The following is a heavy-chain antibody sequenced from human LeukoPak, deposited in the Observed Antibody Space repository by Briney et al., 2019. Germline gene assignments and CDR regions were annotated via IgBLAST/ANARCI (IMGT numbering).Heavy chain of an antibody. Sequence: GGSLRLSCAASGFTFSRNAMIWVRQAPGKGLEWVSAISGSGSDTYYADSVKGRFTISRHNSKNTVYLRMNSLRAEDTAIYYCAKDPWGSRGYFDYWGQGTLVTVSS. J-gene: IGHJ4*02. CDR1: GFTFSRNA. CDR2: ISGSGSDT. CDR3: AKDPWGSRGYFDY. V-gene: IGHV3-23*01. D-gene: IGHD7-27*01.